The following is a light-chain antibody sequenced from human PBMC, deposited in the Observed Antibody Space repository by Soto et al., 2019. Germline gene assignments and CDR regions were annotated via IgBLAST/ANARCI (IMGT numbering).Light chain of an antibody. Sequence: SYELTQPPSVSVSPGQTASITCSGDKLGDKYACWYQQKPGQSPVLVIYQDSKRPSGIPERFSGSNSGNTATLTISETQAMDEADYYCQVWDSSTVVFGGGTQLTVL. CDR3: QVWDSSTVV. V-gene: IGLV3-1*01. CDR1: KLGDKY. CDR2: QDS. J-gene: IGLJ2*01.